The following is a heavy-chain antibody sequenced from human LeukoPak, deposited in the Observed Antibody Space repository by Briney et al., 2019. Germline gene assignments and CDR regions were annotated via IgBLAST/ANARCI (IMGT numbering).Heavy chain of an antibody. Sequence: SETLSLTCTVSGGSISSGGYYWSWIRQPPGTGLEWIGYIYHSGSTYYNPSLKSRVTISVDRSKNQFSLKLSSMTATDTAVYYCARTPARRGEFDYWGQGTLVTVSS. CDR2: IYHSGST. V-gene: IGHV4-30-2*01. CDR1: GGSISSGGYY. J-gene: IGHJ4*02. CDR3: ARTPARRGEFDY. D-gene: IGHD3-10*01.